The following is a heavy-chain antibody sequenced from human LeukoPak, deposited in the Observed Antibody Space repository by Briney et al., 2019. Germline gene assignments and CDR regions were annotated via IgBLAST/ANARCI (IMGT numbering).Heavy chain of an antibody. CDR1: GGSINSYY. V-gene: IGHV4-59*03. CDR3: AKLDPTSHDAFDI. CDR2: IFYTGST. Sequence: PSETLSLTCTVSGGSINSYYWSWLRQPPGKGLEWIGYIFYTGSTNYNPSLKSRVTISLDTSKNQFSLKLSSVSAADTAVYYCAKLDPTSHDAFDIWGQGTMVTVSS. J-gene: IGHJ3*02. D-gene: IGHD3-9*01.